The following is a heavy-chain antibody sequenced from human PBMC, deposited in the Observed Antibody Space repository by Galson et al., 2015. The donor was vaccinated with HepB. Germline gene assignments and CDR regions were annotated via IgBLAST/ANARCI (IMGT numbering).Heavy chain of an antibody. D-gene: IGHD2-21*01. V-gene: IGHV3-23*01. Sequence: SLRLSCAASGFTFSSYAMSWVRQAPGKGLEWVSAISGSGGTTYYADSVKGRFTISKDNSKNTLYLQMNSLRAEDTAIYYCAKDSGGHTPFDYWGQGTLVTVSS. CDR2: ISGSGGTT. CDR1: GFTFSSYA. J-gene: IGHJ4*02. CDR3: AKDSGGHTPFDY.